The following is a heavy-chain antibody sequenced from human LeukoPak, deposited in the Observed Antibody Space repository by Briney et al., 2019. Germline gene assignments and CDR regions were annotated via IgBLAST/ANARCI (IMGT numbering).Heavy chain of an antibody. D-gene: IGHD2-2*01. V-gene: IGHV4-34*01. CDR1: GGSFSGYY. J-gene: IGHJ6*02. Sequence: SETLSLTCAVYGGSFSGYYWSWIRQPPGKGLEWIGEINHSGSTNYNPPLKSRVTISVNTSKNQFSLKLSSVTAADTAVYYCARGPYCSSTSCPKGRYYYYYGMDVWGQGTTVTVSS. CDR3: ARGPYCSSTSCPKGRYYYYYGMDV. CDR2: INHSGST.